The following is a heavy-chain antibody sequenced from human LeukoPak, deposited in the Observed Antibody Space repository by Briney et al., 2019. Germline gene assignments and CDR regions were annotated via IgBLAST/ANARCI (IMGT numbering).Heavy chain of an antibody. J-gene: IGHJ5*02. V-gene: IGHV4-34*01. CDR3: ARGRVLSIAARRNWFDP. D-gene: IGHD6-6*01. CDR1: GGSFSGYY. Sequence: SETLSLTCAVYGGSFSGYYWSWIRQPPGKGLEWIGEINHSGSTYYNPSLKSRVTISVDTSKNQFSLKLSSVTAADTAVYYCARGRVLSIAARRNWFDPWGQGTLVTVSS. CDR2: INHSGST.